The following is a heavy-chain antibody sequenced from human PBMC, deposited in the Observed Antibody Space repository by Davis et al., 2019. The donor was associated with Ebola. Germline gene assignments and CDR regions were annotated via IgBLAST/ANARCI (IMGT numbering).Heavy chain of an antibody. J-gene: IGHJ6*02. CDR1: GASMSSYHW. Sequence: MPSETLSLTCTVPGASMSSYHWSWVRQPPGKGLEWIGEIHHLGSGNYKPSLKSRLTILLDKSKNQISLRLSSVTAADTAVYYCARGRTGYSSSWRYYYYGMDVWGQGTTVTVSS. CDR2: IHHLGSG. V-gene: IGHV4/OR15-8*01. CDR3: ARGRTGYSSSWRYYYYGMDV. D-gene: IGHD6-13*01.